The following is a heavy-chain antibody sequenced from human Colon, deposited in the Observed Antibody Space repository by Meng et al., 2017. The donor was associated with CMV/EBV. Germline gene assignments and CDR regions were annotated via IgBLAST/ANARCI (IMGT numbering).Heavy chain of an antibody. CDR3: ARADPSIAMYYFDY. D-gene: IGHD3-16*01. Sequence: SETLSLTCSVSGGSVNSGSYYWTWIRQPPGKGLEWIGNIYYTGSVKYNPSLKSRLTISVDTAKNQFSLKLSSVTAADTAIYFCARADPSIAMYYFDYWGPGTLVTVSS. CDR1: GGSVNSGSYY. J-gene: IGHJ4*02. V-gene: IGHV4-61*01. CDR2: IYYTGSV.